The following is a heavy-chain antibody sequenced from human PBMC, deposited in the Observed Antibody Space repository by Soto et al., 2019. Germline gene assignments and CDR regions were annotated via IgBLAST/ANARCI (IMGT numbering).Heavy chain of an antibody. D-gene: IGHD2-2*02. J-gene: IGHJ5*02. Sequence: SETLSLTCTVSGGSISSYYWSWIRQPPGKGLEWIGYIYYSGSTNYNPSLKSRVTISVDTSKNQFSLKLSSVTAADTAVYYCARESPQSRYCSSPSCHTGWFDPSGQGTLVTVS. CDR2: IYYSGST. V-gene: IGHV4-59*01. CDR3: ARESPQSRYCSSPSCHTGWFDP. CDR1: GGSISSYY.